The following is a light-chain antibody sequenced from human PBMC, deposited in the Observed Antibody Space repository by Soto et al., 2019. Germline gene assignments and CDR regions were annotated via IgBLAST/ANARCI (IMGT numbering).Light chain of an antibody. CDR3: QQRSNWPLYT. CDR2: DAS. V-gene: IGKV3-11*01. Sequence: EIVLTQSPATLSLSPGEIATLSCRASQSVSRYLAWYQQKPGQAPRLLIYDASNRATGIPARFSGSGSGTDFTLTISSLEPEDFAVYYCQQRSNWPLYTFGQGTKLELK. J-gene: IGKJ2*01. CDR1: QSVSRY.